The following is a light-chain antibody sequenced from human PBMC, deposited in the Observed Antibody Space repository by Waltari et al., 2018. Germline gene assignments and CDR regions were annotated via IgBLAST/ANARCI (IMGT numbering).Light chain of an antibody. Sequence: FMLTQPHSVSASPGKTINISCTRSRASLAANFVQWYQQPPGSAPTILIYYENQSASGVPAGSYGSIDRSSNPAARTIFALKPEDEADYYGQSYDNRNTGLGGGTKLTVL. CDR2: YEN. CDR3: QSYDNRNTG. V-gene: IGLV6-57*04. CDR1: RASLAANF. J-gene: IGLJ2*01.